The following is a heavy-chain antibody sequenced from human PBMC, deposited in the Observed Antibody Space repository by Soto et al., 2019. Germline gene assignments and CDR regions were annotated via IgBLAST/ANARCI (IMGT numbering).Heavy chain of an antibody. Sequence: GASVKVSCKASGGTFSSYAISWVRQAPGQGLEWMGGIIPIFGTANYAQKFQGRVTITADESTSTAYMELSSLRSEDTAVYYCASITAARPRSPYYFDYWGQGTLVTVSS. CDR1: GGTFSSYA. J-gene: IGHJ4*02. CDR2: IIPIFGTA. V-gene: IGHV1-69*13. D-gene: IGHD6-6*01. CDR3: ASITAARPRSPYYFDY.